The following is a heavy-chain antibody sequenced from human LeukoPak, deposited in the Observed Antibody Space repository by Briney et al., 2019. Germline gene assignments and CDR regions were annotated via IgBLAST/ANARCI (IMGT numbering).Heavy chain of an antibody. Sequence: PGGSLRLSCAASGFTFSSYAMHWVRQAPGKGLEWVSYISSSGSTIYYADSVKGRFTISRDNAKNSLYLQMNSLRAEDTAVYYCARDGATFSGYDWYYYMDVWGKGTTVTVSS. D-gene: IGHD5-12*01. CDR3: ARDGATFSGYDWYYYMDV. V-gene: IGHV3-48*04. CDR2: ISSSGSTI. CDR1: GFTFSSYA. J-gene: IGHJ6*03.